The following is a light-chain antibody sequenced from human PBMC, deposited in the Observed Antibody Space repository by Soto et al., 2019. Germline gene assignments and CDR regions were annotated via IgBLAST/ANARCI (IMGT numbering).Light chain of an antibody. J-gene: IGLJ2*01. CDR3: SSYRATGSTLV. V-gene: IGLV2-14*01. CDR2: EAR. CDR1: SSDIGGYGY. Sequence: QSALTQPASVSGSLGQSITLSCTGTSSDIGGYGYVSWYQQSPGRAPKLIIFEARGRPVRVSDRFSGAKSGNNSSLTISGVQDEDEATYYFSSYRATGSTLVFGGGTKLTVL.